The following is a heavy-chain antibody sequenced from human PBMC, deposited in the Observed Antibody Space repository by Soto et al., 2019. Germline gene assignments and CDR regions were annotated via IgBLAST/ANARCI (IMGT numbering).Heavy chain of an antibody. J-gene: IGHJ4*02. Sequence: SETLSLTCSVAGDSSNSDSYYWGWISQPPGKGLEWIGSIYYRGNTYYNPSLKTRVTISLDKSKSQFSLKLNSVTAADSAVYFCARLEGLATISYYFDYWGQGTLVTVSS. CDR3: ARLEGLATISYYFDY. V-gene: IGHV4-39*01. D-gene: IGHD3-9*01. CDR2: IYYRGNT. CDR1: GDSSNSDSYY.